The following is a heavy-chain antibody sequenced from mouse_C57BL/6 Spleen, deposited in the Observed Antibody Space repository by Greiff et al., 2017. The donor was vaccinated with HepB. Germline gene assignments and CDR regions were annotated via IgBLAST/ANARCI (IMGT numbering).Heavy chain of an antibody. V-gene: IGHV1-69*01. D-gene: IGHD1-1*01. CDR2: IDPSDSYT. J-gene: IGHJ2*01. CDR1: GYTFTSYW. CDR3: ARHYYGRPYLDY. Sequence: VQLQQSGAELVMPGASVKLSCKASGYTFTSYWMHWVKQRPGQGLEWIGEIDPSDSYTNYNQKFKGKSTLTVDKSSSTAYMQLSSLTSEDSAVYYGARHYYGRPYLDYWGQGTTLTVSS.